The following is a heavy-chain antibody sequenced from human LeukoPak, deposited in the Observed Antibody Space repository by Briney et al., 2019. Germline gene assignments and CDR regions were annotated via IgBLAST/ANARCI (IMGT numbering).Heavy chain of an antibody. V-gene: IGHV4-4*02. D-gene: IGHD1-7*01. CDR3: ARLTGTTNMDAFDI. CDR2: IYHSGST. CDR1: GGSISSSSW. Sequence: SETLSLTCAVSGGSISSSSWWSWVRQPPGKGLEWIGEIYHSGSTNYNPSLKSRVTISVDKSKNQFSLKLSSVTAADTAVYYCARLTGTTNMDAFDIWGQGTMVTVSS. J-gene: IGHJ3*02.